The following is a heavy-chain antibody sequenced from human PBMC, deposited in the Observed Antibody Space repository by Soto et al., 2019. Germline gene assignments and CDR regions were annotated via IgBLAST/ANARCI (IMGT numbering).Heavy chain of an antibody. CDR3: ARSGQQQLIKHYFYDMDV. CDR2: IIPIFGIA. Sequence: QVQLVQSGAEVKKPGSSVKVSCKPSGGTFSSYTISWVRQAPGQGLKWMGRIIPIFGIANYAQKFQGRVTISADKSTRTAYMELSSLRSEDTAVYYCARSGQQQLIKHYFYDMDVWGQGTTVTVSS. V-gene: IGHV1-69*02. D-gene: IGHD6-13*01. CDR1: GGTFSSYT. J-gene: IGHJ6*02.